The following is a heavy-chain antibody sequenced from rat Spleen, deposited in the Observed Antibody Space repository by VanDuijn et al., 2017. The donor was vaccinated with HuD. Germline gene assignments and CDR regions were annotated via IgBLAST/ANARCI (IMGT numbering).Heavy chain of an antibody. V-gene: IGHV5-29*01. CDR2: ISYDGSST. J-gene: IGHJ1*01. CDR1: GFTFNDCY. CDR3: VRQGYLRDWYFDF. Sequence: EVQLVESDGGLVQPGRSLKLSCVASGFTFNDCYMAWVRQAPTKGLDWVATISYDGSSTYYRDSVKGRFTISRDNANSTLYLQMDSLRSEDTATDYCVRQGYLRDWYFDFWGPGTMVAVSS. D-gene: IGHD2-7*01.